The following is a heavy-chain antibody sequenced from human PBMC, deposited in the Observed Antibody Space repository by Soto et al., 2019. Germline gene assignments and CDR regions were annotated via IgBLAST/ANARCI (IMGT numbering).Heavy chain of an antibody. Sequence: PGGSLRLSCAASGFTFSDYYMSWIRQAPGKGLEWVSYISSSGSTVYYADSVKGRFTISRDNAKNSLYLQMNSLRAEDTAVYYCARDDFGDPYYGMDVWGQGTTVTVSS. D-gene: IGHD3-10*01. J-gene: IGHJ6*02. CDR3: ARDDFGDPYYGMDV. CDR2: ISSSGSTV. V-gene: IGHV3-11*01. CDR1: GFTFSDYY.